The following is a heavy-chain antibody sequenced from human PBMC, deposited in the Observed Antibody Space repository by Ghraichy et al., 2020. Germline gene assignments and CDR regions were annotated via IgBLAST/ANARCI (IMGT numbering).Heavy chain of an antibody. CDR3: TRGVGAELSS. D-gene: IGHD1-26*01. CDR1: GFTVSSNY. V-gene: IGHV3-53*01. CDR2: IYSGGST. J-gene: IGHJ4*02. Sequence: GGSLRLSCAASGFTVSSNYMTWVRQAPGKGLEWVSVIYSGGSTYYADSVKGRFTISRDNSKNTLYLQMNSLRSEDTAVYYCTRGVGAELSSWGQGTLVTVSS.